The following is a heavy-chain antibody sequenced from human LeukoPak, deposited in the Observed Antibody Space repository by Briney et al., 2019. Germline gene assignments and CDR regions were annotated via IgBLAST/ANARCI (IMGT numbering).Heavy chain of an antibody. CDR3: IRDEALWRLDY. V-gene: IGHV3-74*03. Sequence: GGSLRLSCAASGFAFSNHWMHWVRQAPGKGLVWVSRIDERGSNAMYADSVKGRFSISKDNAKNTVNLQMNSLRAEDTGVYYCIRDEALWRLDYWGQGTLVTVSS. CDR2: IDERGSNA. J-gene: IGHJ4*02. CDR1: GFAFSNHW. D-gene: IGHD2-21*01.